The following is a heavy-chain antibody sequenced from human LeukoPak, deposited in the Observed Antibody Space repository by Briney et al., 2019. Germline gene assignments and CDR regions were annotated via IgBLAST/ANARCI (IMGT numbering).Heavy chain of an antibody. V-gene: IGHV3-21*01. CDR3: ARVPSYYDFWSGYFN. Sequence: PGGSLRLSCAASGFIFSSYSMNWVRQAPGKGLEWVSFISSSSNYIYYADSVKGRFTISRDNAKNSLYLQMNSLRAEDTAVYYCARVPSYYDFWSGYFNWGQGTLVTVSS. CDR1: GFIFSSYS. D-gene: IGHD3-3*01. CDR2: ISSSSNYI. J-gene: IGHJ4*02.